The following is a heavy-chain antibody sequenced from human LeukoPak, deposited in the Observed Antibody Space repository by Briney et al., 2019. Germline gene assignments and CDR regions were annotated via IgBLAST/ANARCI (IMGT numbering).Heavy chain of an antibody. CDR3: ATSYSSSSNFDY. D-gene: IGHD6-6*01. J-gene: IGHJ4*02. CDR2: ISAYTGNT. CDR1: GYPFTSYG. V-gene: IGHV1-18*01. Sequence: ASVKVSCKASGYPFTSYGITWVRQAPGQGPEWMGWISAYTGNTNYAQKFQVRVSMTTGTSTTTAYMELRSLRSDDTAVYYCATSYSSSSNFDYWGQGTLVTVSS.